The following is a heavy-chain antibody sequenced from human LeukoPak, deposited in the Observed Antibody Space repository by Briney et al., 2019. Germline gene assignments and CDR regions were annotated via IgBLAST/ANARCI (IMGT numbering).Heavy chain of an antibody. CDR3: ATVGRETAVVGPGALFTY. V-gene: IGHV1-3*01. CDR1: GYTFTSYA. D-gene: IGHD6-19*01. Sequence: ASVKVSCKASGYTFTSYAMHWVRQAPGQRLEWMGWINAGNGNTKYSQKFQGRVTITRDTSASTAYMELTSLRSDDTAVYYCATVGRETAVVGPGALFTYWGQGTLVTVSS. J-gene: IGHJ4*02. CDR2: INAGNGNT.